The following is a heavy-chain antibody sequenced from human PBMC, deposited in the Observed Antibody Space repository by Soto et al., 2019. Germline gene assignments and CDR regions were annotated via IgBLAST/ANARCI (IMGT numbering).Heavy chain of an antibody. CDR1: GYTFTGYY. CDR2: INPNSGGT. Sequence: ASVKVSCKASGYTFTGYYMHWVRQAPGQGLEWMGWINPNSGGTNYAQKFQGWVTMTRDTSISTAYMELSRLRSDDTAVYYCAAAVVVAASYYGMDVWGQGTTVT. D-gene: IGHD2-15*01. CDR3: AAAVVVAASYYGMDV. V-gene: IGHV1-2*04. J-gene: IGHJ6*02.